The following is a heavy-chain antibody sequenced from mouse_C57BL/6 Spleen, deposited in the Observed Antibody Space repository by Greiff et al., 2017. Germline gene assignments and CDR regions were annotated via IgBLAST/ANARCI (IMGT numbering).Heavy chain of an antibody. D-gene: IGHD2-3*01. CDR2: IYPGDGDT. CDR3: ARGGDGYWFAY. V-gene: IGHV1-82*01. Sequence: QVQLKESGPELVKPGASVKISCKASGYAFSSSWMNWVKQRPEKGLEWIGRIYPGDGDTNYNGKFKGKATLTADKSSSTAYMQLSSLTSEDSAVYFCARGGDGYWFAYWGQGTLVTVSA. CDR1: GYAFSSSW. J-gene: IGHJ3*01.